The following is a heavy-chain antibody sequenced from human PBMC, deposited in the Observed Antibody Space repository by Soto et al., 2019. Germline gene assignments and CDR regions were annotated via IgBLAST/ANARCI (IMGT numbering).Heavy chain of an antibody. V-gene: IGHV4-31*03. CDR3: ARGGYCSGGSCHNYIVYFDY. Sequence: SETLSLTCTVSGGSISSGGYYWSWIRQHPGKGLEWIGYIYYSGSTYYNPSLKSRVTISVDTSKNQFSLKLSSVTAADTAVYYCARGGYCSGGSCHNYIVYFDYWGQGTLVTVSS. CDR2: IYYSGST. D-gene: IGHD2-15*01. CDR1: GGSISSGGYY. J-gene: IGHJ4*02.